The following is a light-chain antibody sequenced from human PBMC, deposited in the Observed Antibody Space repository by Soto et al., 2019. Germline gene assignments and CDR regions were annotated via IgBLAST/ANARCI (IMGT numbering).Light chain of an antibody. Sequence: EIVLTQSPGTLSLSPGETATLSCRASQSVSSNNLAWYLQKPGQTPRLLIYGASSRATGIPDRFSGSGSGTDFTLTISRLEPEDFAVYDCQQYDNSITFGQGTRLEIE. J-gene: IGKJ5*01. CDR2: GAS. CDR1: QSVSSNN. CDR3: QQYDNSIT. V-gene: IGKV3-20*01.